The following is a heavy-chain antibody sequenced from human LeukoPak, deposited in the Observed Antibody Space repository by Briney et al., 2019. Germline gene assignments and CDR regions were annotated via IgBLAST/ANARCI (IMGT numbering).Heavy chain of an antibody. Sequence: ASVKVSCKASGYTFTGYYMHWVRQAPGQGLEWMGWINPNSGSTNYAQKFQGRVTMTRDTSISTAYMELSRLRSDDTAVYYCARGVEGDYGDYVGWFDPWGQGTLVTVSS. CDR2: INPNSGST. V-gene: IGHV1-2*02. CDR1: GYTFTGYY. CDR3: ARGVEGDYGDYVGWFDP. D-gene: IGHD4-17*01. J-gene: IGHJ5*02.